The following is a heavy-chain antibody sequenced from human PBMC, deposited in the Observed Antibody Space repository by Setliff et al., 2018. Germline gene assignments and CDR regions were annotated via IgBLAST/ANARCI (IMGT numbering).Heavy chain of an antibody. CDR2: IYTSWST. CDR3: ARATSGWYSAYYYYMDV. J-gene: IGHJ6*03. CDR1: GDPMSSRRYY. V-gene: IGHV4-61*09. D-gene: IGHD6-19*01. Sequence: SETLSLTCTVSGDPMSSRRYYWAWIRQPAGKGLEWIGQIYTSWSTNFSPSLKSRVTISLDTSKNQFSLNLTSVTAADTAVYYCARATSGWYSAYYYYMDVWGKGTTVTVSS.